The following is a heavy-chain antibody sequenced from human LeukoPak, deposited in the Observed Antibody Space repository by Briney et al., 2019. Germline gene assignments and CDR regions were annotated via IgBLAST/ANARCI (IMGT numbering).Heavy chain of an antibody. CDR3: AREVYPLQEFDY. J-gene: IGHJ4*02. D-gene: IGHD5/OR15-5a*01. CDR1: GGSISSYY. CDR2: IYYSGST. Sequence: SETLSLTCTVSGGSISSYYWSWLRQPPGKGLEWIGYIYYSGSTNYNPSLKSRVTISVDTSKNQFSLKLSSVTAADTAVYYCAREVYPLQEFDYWGQGTLVTVSS. V-gene: IGHV4-59*01.